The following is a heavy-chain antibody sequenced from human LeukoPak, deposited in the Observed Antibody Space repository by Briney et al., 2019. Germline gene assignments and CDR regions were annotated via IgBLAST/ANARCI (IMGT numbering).Heavy chain of an antibody. CDR3: ARDPGSGSLHAHY. Sequence: PGGSLRLSCAASGFTFSNAWMSWVRQAPGKGLEWVGRIKSKTDGGTTDYAAPVKGRFTISRDDSKNTLYLQMNSLRAEDTAVYYCARDPGSGSLHAHYWGQGTLVTVSS. CDR1: GFTFSNAW. CDR2: IKSKTDGGTT. J-gene: IGHJ4*02. V-gene: IGHV3-15*01. D-gene: IGHD3-10*01.